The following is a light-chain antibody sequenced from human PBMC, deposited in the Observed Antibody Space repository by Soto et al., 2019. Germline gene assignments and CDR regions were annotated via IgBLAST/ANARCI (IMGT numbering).Light chain of an antibody. CDR2: DAS. Sequence: EIVLTQSPATLSLSPGERATLSCRASQSVSSYLAWYQQKPGQAPRLLIYDASNRATGIPARFSGSGSGTDFTLTISSLEPEDFAVYYCQQRSNWRCSGFTFGPGTKVDIK. J-gene: IGKJ3*01. V-gene: IGKV3-11*01. CDR3: QQRSNWRCSGFT. CDR1: QSVSSY.